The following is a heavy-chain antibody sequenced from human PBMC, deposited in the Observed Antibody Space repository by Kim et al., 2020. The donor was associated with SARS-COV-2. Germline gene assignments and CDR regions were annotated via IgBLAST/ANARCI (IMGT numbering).Heavy chain of an antibody. Sequence: ASVKVSCKASGYTFTSYYMHWVRQAPGQGLEWMGIINPSGGSTSYAQKFQGRVTMTRDTSTSTVYMELSSLRSEDTAVYYCARDPNRNPPYNSKEEYGMDVWGQGTTVTVSS. J-gene: IGHJ6*02. CDR2: INPSGGST. CDR3: ARDPNRNPPYNSKEEYGMDV. D-gene: IGHD6-13*01. V-gene: IGHV1-46*01. CDR1: GYTFTSYY.